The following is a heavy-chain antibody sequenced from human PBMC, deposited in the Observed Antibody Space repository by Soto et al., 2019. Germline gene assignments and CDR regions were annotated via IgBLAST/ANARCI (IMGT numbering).Heavy chain of an antibody. CDR2: IIPIFDTT. V-gene: IGHV1-69*13. J-gene: IGHJ4*02. D-gene: IGHD2-21*02. CDR1: GGTFSNSG. CDR3: ARAPILVSVTLHENYSDS. Sequence: GASVKVSCKASGGTFSNSGISWVRQAPGQGLEWMGGIIPIFDTTNYAQKLQGRITIIANESTNTVYMELSNLRSADTGVYYCARAPILVSVTLHENYSDSRGPATLVTVSS.